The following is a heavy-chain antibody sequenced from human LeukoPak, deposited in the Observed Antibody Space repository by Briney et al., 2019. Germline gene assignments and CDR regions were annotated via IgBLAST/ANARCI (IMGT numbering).Heavy chain of an antibody. CDR3: ARIVSSGFSDY. J-gene: IGHJ4*02. CDR1: GGSLTDYY. D-gene: IGHD3-22*01. CDR2: VFYRGTT. V-gene: IGHV4-59*01. Sequence: PSETLSLTCTVSGGSLTDYYWGWIRQPPGKGLEWIAYVFYRGTTNYNPSLKSRVTISADTSKNQFSLKLSSVTAADTAVYYCARIVSSGFSDYWGQGTLVAVSS.